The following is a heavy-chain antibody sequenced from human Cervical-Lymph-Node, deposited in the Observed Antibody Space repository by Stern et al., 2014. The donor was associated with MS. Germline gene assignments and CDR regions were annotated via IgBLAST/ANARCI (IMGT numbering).Heavy chain of an antibody. CDR2: IDWDDDK. CDR3: ARILSGTYAYTFDY. D-gene: IGHD3-16*01. V-gene: IGHV2-70*15. CDR1: GFSLSTSGMC. Sequence: QITLKESGPALVKPTQTLTLTCTFSGFSLSTSGMCVSWIRQPPGKALEWLARIDWDDDKYYSTSLKTRLTISKDTSKNQVVLTMTNMDPVDTATYYCARILSGTYAYTFDYWGQGTLVTVSS. J-gene: IGHJ4*02.